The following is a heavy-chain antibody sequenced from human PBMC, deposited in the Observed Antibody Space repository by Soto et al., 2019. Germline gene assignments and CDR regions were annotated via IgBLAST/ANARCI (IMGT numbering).Heavy chain of an antibody. Sequence: SETLSLTCAVYGGSFSGYYWSWIRQPPGKGLEWIGEINHSGSTNYNPSLKSRVTISVDTSKNQSSLKLSSVTAADTAVYYCAKGALVVPAAPGLDYGIRYFDLWGRGTLVTVSS. J-gene: IGHJ2*01. CDR1: GGSFSGYY. V-gene: IGHV4-34*01. D-gene: IGHD2-2*01. CDR2: INHSGST. CDR3: AKGALVVPAAPGLDYGIRYFDL.